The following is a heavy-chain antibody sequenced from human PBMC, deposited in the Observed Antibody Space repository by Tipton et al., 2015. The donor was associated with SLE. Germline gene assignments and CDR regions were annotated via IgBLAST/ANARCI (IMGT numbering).Heavy chain of an antibody. D-gene: IGHD6-13*01. V-gene: IGHV4-31*03. CDR1: GGSISSSSYY. CDR2: IYYSGST. J-gene: IGHJ4*02. Sequence: TLSLTCTVSGGSISSSSYYWGWIRQPPGKGLEWIGYIYYSGSTYYNPSLKSRVTISVDTSKNQFSLKLSSVTAADTAVYYCARCAAGLDYWGQGTLVTVSS. CDR3: ARCAAGLDY.